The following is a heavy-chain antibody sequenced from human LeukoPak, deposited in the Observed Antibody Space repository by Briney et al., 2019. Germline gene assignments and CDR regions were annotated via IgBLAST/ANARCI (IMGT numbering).Heavy chain of an antibody. D-gene: IGHD3-10*01. CDR1: GGSFSGYY. CDR2: INHSGST. Sequence: SETLSLTCAVYGGSFSGYYWSWIRQPPGKGLEWIGEINHSGSTNYNPSLKSRVTISVDTSKNQFSLKLSSVTAADTAVYYCARVRRVRGVKLLRSAFDIWGQGTMVTVSS. J-gene: IGHJ3*02. CDR3: ARVRRVRGVKLLRSAFDI. V-gene: IGHV4-34*01.